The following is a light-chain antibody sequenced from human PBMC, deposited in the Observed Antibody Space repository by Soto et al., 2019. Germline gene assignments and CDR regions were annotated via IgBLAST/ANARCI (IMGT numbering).Light chain of an antibody. Sequence: QSVLTQPPSVSGAPGQRVTIPCTGNNSNIGAGYDVHWYQQLPGTAPKLLIYVNTNRPSGVPDRFSGSKSGTSASLAITGLQAEDEADYYFQSYDSSLTIFGGGTKLTVL. V-gene: IGLV1-40*01. CDR3: QSYDSSLTI. CDR2: VNT. J-gene: IGLJ2*01. CDR1: NSNIGAGYD.